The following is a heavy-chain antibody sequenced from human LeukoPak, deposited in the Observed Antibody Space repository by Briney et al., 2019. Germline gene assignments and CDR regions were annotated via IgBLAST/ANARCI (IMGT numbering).Heavy chain of an antibody. CDR1: GGSISSGGYY. Sequence: SETLSLTCTVSGGSISSGGYYWGWIRQPPGKGLEWIGYIYHSGGTYYNPSLKSRVTISVDRSKNQFSLKLSSVTAADTAVYYCASNYYDSSGYSDYWGQGTLVTVSS. J-gene: IGHJ4*02. CDR2: IYHSGGT. D-gene: IGHD3-22*01. CDR3: ASNYYDSSGYSDY. V-gene: IGHV4-30-2*01.